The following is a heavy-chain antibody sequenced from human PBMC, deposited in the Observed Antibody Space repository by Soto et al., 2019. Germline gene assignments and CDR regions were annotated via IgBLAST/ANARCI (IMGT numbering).Heavy chain of an antibody. CDR2: ITEDGSGT. J-gene: IGHJ4*02. D-gene: IGHD2-8*01. Sequence: EVQLVESGGAIVQPGGSLRLSCATSGITFSSYPIHWVRQAPGKGPVWVSRITEDGSGTTYADSVKGRFTVTRDNAKNTMYLQMSGLGAEDTAVYHCVRGTNGWRGMDYWGQGTLVTVSS. CDR3: VRGTNGWRGMDY. CDR1: GITFSSYP. V-gene: IGHV3-74*01.